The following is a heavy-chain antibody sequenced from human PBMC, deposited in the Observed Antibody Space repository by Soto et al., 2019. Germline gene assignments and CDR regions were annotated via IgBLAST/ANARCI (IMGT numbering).Heavy chain of an antibody. Sequence: SVKVSCKASGYTFTSYDINWVRQATGQGLEWIGWIVVGSGNTNYAQKFQERVTITRDMSTSTAYMELSSLRSEDTAVYYCAADNDYVWGSYVVAFDIWGQGTMVTVSS. CDR1: GYTFTSYD. J-gene: IGHJ3*02. D-gene: IGHD3-16*01. V-gene: IGHV1-58*02. CDR2: IVVGSGNT. CDR3: AADNDYVWGSYVVAFDI.